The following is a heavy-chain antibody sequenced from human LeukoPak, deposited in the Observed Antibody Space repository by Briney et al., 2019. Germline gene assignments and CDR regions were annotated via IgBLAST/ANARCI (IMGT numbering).Heavy chain of an antibody. V-gene: IGHV4-59*01. CDR2: VATTGTP. CDR3: AGLARLTLIRGVTGYHSLDV. J-gene: IGHJ6*04. D-gene: IGHD3-10*01. Sequence: PSETLSLTCTVSGDSLNTYYWTWIRQTPGTELEWIGFVATTGTPNSNPSLESRVTISVDTSKNQFSVKLTSVTAADTAVYYCAGLARLTLIRGVTGYHSLDVWGKGTKVTVSS. CDR1: GDSLNTYY.